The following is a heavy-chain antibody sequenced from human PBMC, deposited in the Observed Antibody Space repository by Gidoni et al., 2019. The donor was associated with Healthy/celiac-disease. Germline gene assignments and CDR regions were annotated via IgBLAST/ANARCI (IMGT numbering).Heavy chain of an antibody. J-gene: IGHJ6*02. CDR1: GLTLTDYA. V-gene: IGHV3-9*01. CDR3: AKDGGGLYYYYYGMDV. CDR2: ISWNSGSI. Sequence: EVQLADSGGGLVQAGSSLGLSCSTPGLTLTDYAMHWVRQAPGKGLDWVSGISWNSGSIGYADSVKGRFTISRDNAKNSLYLQMNSLRAEDTALYYCAKDGGGLYYYYYGMDVWGQGTTVTVSS. D-gene: IGHD2-15*01.